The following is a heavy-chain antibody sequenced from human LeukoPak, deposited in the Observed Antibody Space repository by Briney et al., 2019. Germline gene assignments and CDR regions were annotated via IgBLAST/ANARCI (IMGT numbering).Heavy chain of an antibody. CDR3: ARVHSSGWYYGMDV. V-gene: IGHV4-59*01. CDR2: IYYSGST. J-gene: IGHJ6*02. D-gene: IGHD6-19*01. CDR1: GGSISSYY. Sequence: SETLSLTCTVSGGSISSYYWSWIRQPPGRGLEWIGYIYYSGSTYYNPSLKSRVTISVDTSKNQFSLKLSSVTAADTAVYYCARVHSSGWYYGMDVWGQGTTVTVSS.